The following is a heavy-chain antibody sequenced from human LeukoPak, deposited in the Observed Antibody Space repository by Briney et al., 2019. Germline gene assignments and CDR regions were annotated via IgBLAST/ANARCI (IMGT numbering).Heavy chain of an antibody. CDR1: GFTFSNHA. Sequence: GGSLRLSCAASGFTFSNHAMHWVRQPPGKGLEWVTVIAYDGNNKYYADSVKGRFTISRDNSKNTLYLQMNSLRTEDTAVFHCARAPDSSGYYAPLDHWGQGTLVTVSS. D-gene: IGHD3-22*01. CDR2: IAYDGNNK. V-gene: IGHV3-30*01. J-gene: IGHJ4*02. CDR3: ARAPDSSGYYAPLDH.